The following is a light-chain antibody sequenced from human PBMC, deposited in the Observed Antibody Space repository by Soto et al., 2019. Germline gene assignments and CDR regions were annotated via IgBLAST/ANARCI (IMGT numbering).Light chain of an antibody. Sequence: EIVLTQSPATLSLSPGERATLSCRASQSVSSYLAWYQQKPGQAPRLLIYDASNRATGIPARFSGSGSGTDFTLTISSLEPEDFAVYYCQHRSSWPLTLGGGTKVEIK. V-gene: IGKV3-11*01. CDR3: QHRSSWPLT. CDR2: DAS. J-gene: IGKJ4*01. CDR1: QSVSSY.